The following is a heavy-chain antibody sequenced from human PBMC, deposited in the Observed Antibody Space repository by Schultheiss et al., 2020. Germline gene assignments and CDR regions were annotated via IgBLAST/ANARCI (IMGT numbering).Heavy chain of an antibody. CDR3: ATGRHPGGFLEWLLYVWFDP. CDR2: INPSGGST. V-gene: IGHV1-46*01. CDR1: GYTFTSYY. J-gene: IGHJ5*02. D-gene: IGHD3-3*01. Sequence: ASVKVSCKASGYTFTSYYLHWVRQAPGQGLEWMGIINPSGGSTSYAQKFQGRVTMTRDTSISTAYMELSRLRSDDTAVYYCATGRHPGGFLEWLLYVWFDPWGQRALVTVSS.